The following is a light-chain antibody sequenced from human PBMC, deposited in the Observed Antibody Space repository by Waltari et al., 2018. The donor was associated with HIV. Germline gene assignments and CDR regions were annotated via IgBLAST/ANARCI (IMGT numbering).Light chain of an antibody. CDR3: QVWDSSSDHPV. Sequence: SYVLTQPPSVSVAPGTPARITCGGNNIGSKSVHWYQQKPGQAPVLVIYYDSDRTSGIPERFSGSNSVNTATLTISRVEAGDEADYYCQVWDSSSDHPVFGTGTKVTVL. CDR2: YDS. CDR1: NIGSKS. J-gene: IGLJ1*01. V-gene: IGLV3-21*04.